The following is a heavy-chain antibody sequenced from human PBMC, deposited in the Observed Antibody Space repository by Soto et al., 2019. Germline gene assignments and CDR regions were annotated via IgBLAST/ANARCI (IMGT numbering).Heavy chain of an antibody. CDR3: ARILDTAGMDV. D-gene: IGHD5-18*01. CDR2: IWYDGSKT. Sequence: QVQLVESGGGVVQPGRSLRLSCAASGFAFSTYGMHWVRQAPGKGLEWVAVIWYDGSKTYYADSVKGRFTISRDNSKNTRSLQLNSLRADDTAVYYCARILDTAGMDVWGQGTTVTVSS. J-gene: IGHJ6*02. V-gene: IGHV3-33*01. CDR1: GFAFSTYG.